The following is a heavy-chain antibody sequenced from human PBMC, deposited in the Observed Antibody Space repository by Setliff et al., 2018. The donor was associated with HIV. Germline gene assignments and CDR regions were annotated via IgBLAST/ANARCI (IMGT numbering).Heavy chain of an antibody. D-gene: IGHD2-8*02. V-gene: IGHV1-2*06. Sequence: ASVKVSCKASGYTFTAYYIHWVRQAPGHELQLMGRIEPSSGGTNYIQKFQGSVTITRDTSIYPVYMELTGLTSDDTAVYYCARQDHSSVNTGSLYAFDVWGQGTMVTVSS. J-gene: IGHJ3*01. CDR3: ARQDHSSVNTGSLYAFDV. CDR2: IEPSSGGT. CDR1: GYTFTAYY.